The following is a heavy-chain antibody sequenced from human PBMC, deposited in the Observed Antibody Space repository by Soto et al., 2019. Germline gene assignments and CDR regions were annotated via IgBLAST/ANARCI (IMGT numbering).Heavy chain of an antibody. J-gene: IGHJ4*02. CDR2: IIPIFGSA. Sequence: ASVKVYCKASGGTFSSYAISWVRQAPGQGLEWMRGIIPIFGSANYAQKFQGRVTITADKSTSTAYMELSSLRSEDTAVYYCADDSSGYYYFDYWGQGTLVTVSS. V-gene: IGHV1-69*06. CDR1: GGTFSSYA. D-gene: IGHD3-22*01. CDR3: ADDSSGYYYFDY.